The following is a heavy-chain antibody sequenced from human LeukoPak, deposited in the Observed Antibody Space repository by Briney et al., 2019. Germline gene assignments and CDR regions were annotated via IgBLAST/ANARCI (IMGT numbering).Heavy chain of an antibody. J-gene: IGHJ4*02. CDR2: INHSGST. V-gene: IGHV4-34*01. CDR3: ARGIGLSYYDFWSGYYTVSDYFDY. Sequence: PSETLSLTCAVYGGSFSGYYWSWIRQPPGKGLEWIGEINHSGSTNYNPSLKSRVTISVDTSKNQFSLKLSSVTAADTAVYYCARGIGLSYYDFWSGYYTVSDYFDYWGQGTLVTVSS. CDR1: GGSFSGYY. D-gene: IGHD3-3*01.